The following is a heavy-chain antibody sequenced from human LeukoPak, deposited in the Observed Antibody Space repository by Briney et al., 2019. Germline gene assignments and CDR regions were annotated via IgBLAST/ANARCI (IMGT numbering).Heavy chain of an antibody. V-gene: IGHV2-70*04. J-gene: IGHJ4*02. CDR2: IDWNDDN. Sequence: ESGPTLVNPTQTLTLTCTLSGLSRSTPGVRVSWIRQPPGKALEWLARIDWNDDNLYTTSLRTTLTISKDTSKNQVVLTMTNMDPVDTATYYCAGSSIGKFCLDYWGQGTLVTVSS. CDR1: GLSRSTPGVR. D-gene: IGHD3-10*01. CDR3: AGSSIGKFCLDY.